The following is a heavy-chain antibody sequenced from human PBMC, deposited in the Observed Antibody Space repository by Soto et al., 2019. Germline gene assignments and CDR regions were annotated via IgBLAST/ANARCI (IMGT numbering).Heavy chain of an antibody. CDR3: ARDGTREGYYYYGMDV. J-gene: IGHJ6*02. Sequence: PGGSLRLSCAASGFTVSSNYMSWVRQAPGKGLEWVSVIYSGGSTYYADSVKGRFTISRDNSKNTLYLQMNSLRAEDTAVYYCARDGTREGYYYYGMDVWGQGTTVTAP. CDR2: IYSGGST. CDR1: GFTVSSNY. V-gene: IGHV3-53*01. D-gene: IGHD1-7*01.